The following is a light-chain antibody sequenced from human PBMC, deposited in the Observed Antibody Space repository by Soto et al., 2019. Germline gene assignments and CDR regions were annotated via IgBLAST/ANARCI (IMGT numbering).Light chain of an antibody. CDR3: QQRTNWPRIT. J-gene: IGKJ5*01. CDR1: QSVGSS. Sequence: EIVLTQSPATLSLSPGERATLSCRASQSVGSSLAWSQQKPAQAPRLLIYDASNRATGLPGRFSGSGSGTDFTLTIRSLEPDDFAVYYCQQRTNWPRITFGQGTLLEIK. V-gene: IGKV3-11*01. CDR2: DAS.